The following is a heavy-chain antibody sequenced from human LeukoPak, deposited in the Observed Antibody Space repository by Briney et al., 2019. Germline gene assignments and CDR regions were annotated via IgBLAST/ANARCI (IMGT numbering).Heavy chain of an antibody. D-gene: IGHD2-2*01. CDR2: IYYSGST. Sequence: PSETLSLTCTVSGGSISSGDYYWSWIRQPPGKGLEWIGYIYYSGSTYYNPSLKSRVTISVDTSKNQFSLKLSSVTAADTAVYYCARDRPYCSSTSCYAGYYYYGMDVWGQGTTVTVSS. CDR1: GGSISSGDYY. V-gene: IGHV4-30-4*01. J-gene: IGHJ6*02. CDR3: ARDRPYCSSTSCYAGYYYYGMDV.